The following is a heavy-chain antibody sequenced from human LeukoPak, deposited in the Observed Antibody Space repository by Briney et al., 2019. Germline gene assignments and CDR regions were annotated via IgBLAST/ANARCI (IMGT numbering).Heavy chain of an antibody. J-gene: IGHJ4*02. V-gene: IGHV4-59*11. CDR2: VHHSGST. CDR1: GDSITSHY. CDR3: GRHNSYLVSAAYDY. Sequence: SETLSLTCTVSGDSITSHYWTWIRQPPGKGLEWIGYVHHSGSTNYNPSLKSRLTISVDTSENQFSLKLTSVSAADTAVYYCGRHNSYLVSAAYDYWGQGALVTVSS. D-gene: IGHD2-15*01.